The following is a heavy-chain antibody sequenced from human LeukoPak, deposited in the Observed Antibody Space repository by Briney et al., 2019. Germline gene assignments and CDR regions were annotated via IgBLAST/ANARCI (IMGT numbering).Heavy chain of an antibody. D-gene: IGHD3-10*01. CDR3: AKDVYAVGEYYFDY. V-gene: IGHV3-9*01. J-gene: IGHJ4*02. CDR1: GFTFDDYA. Sequence: GGSLRLSCAASGFTFDDYAMHWVRQAPGKGLEWFSGISWNSGSIGYADSVKGRFTISRDNAKNSLYLQMNSLRAEDTALYYCAKDVYAVGEYYFDYWGQGTLVTVSS. CDR2: ISWNSGSI.